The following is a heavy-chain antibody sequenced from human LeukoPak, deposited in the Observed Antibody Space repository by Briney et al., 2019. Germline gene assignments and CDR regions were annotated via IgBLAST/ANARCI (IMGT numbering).Heavy chain of an antibody. Sequence: GASVKVSCKASGYSLTDYYMHWVRQAPGQGLEWMGWLIPNTGGTNYALKFQGRVTMTRDTSISTAYMELTGLRSDGTAVYFCAREPYYYDRSGYYQGGTYFDYWGQGTLVTVSS. J-gene: IGHJ4*02. CDR2: LIPNTGGT. D-gene: IGHD3-22*01. V-gene: IGHV1-2*02. CDR1: GYSLTDYY. CDR3: AREPYYYDRSGYYQGGTYFDY.